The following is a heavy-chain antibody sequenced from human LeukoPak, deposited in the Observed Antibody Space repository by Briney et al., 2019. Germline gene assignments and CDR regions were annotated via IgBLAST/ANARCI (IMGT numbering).Heavy chain of an antibody. CDR3: ARASVTINYDY. V-gene: IGHV4-59*01. D-gene: IGHD3-10*01. CDR2: IHYSGST. J-gene: IGHJ4*02. CDR1: GGSISSYY. Sequence: PSETLSLTCTVSGGSISSYYWSWIRQPPGKGLEWIGYIHYSGSTNYNPSLKSRVTISVDTSKNQFSLKLSSVTAADTAVYYCARASVTINYDYWGQGTLVTVSS.